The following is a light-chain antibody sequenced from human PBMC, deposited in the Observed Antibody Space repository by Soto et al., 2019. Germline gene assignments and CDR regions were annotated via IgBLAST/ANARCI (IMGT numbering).Light chain of an antibody. CDR1: SSDVGNYNY. Sequence: QSVLTQPASVSGSPGQSITISCTGTSSDVGNYNYVSWYQHHPGKAPKLMIYEVSDRPSGVSNRFSGSKSANTASLTISGLQAEDEADYYCSSYTSSSTLVFGTGTKVTAL. CDR2: EVS. J-gene: IGLJ1*01. CDR3: SSYTSSSTLV. V-gene: IGLV2-14*01.